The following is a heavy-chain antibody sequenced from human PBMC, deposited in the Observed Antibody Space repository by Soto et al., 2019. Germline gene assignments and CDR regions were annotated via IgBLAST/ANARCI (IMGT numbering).Heavy chain of an antibody. V-gene: IGHV4-39*01. CDR1: GGSISSSSYY. Sequence: SETLSLTCTFSGGSISSSSYYWGWIRQPPGKGLEWIGSIYYSGSTYYNPSLKSRVTISVDTSKNQFSLKLSSVTAADTAVYYCARPSPRYCSGGSCLEFPDAFDIWGQGTMVTVSS. J-gene: IGHJ3*02. D-gene: IGHD2-15*01. CDR3: ARPSPRYCSGGSCLEFPDAFDI. CDR2: IYYSGST.